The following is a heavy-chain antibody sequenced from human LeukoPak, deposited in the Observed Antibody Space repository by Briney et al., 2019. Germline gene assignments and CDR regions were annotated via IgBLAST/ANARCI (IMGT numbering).Heavy chain of an antibody. J-gene: IGHJ4*02. D-gene: IGHD2-15*01. V-gene: IGHV4-59*01. CDR3: ARVGYCSGGSCTRVDY. CDR1: GGSISSYY. CDR2: IYYSGST. Sequence: SGTLSLTCTVSGGSISSYYWSWIRQPPGKGLEWIGYIYYSGSTNYNPSLKSRVTISVDTSKNQFSLKLGSVTAADTAVYYCARVGYCSGGSCTRVDYWGQGTLVTVSS.